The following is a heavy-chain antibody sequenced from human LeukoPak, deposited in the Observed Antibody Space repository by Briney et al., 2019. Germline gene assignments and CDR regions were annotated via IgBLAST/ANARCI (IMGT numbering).Heavy chain of an antibody. Sequence: PGGFLRLSCAASGFTFSNYAMHWVRQAPGKGLEWVAVISYDGSNKYYADSVKGRFTISRDNSKNTLYLQMNSLRAEDTAVYYCARDRFPYCSSTSCYFDQWGQGTLVTVSS. CDR1: GFTFSNYA. CDR3: ARDRFPYCSSTSCYFDQ. D-gene: IGHD2-2*01. J-gene: IGHJ4*02. CDR2: ISYDGSNK. V-gene: IGHV3-30-3*01.